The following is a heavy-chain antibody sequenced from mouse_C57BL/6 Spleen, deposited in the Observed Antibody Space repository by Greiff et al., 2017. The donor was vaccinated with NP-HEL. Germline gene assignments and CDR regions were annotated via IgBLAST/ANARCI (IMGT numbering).Heavy chain of an antibody. D-gene: IGHD2-4*01. J-gene: IGHJ4*01. CDR2: INPNNGGT. CDR3: ARWGYYDPFYAMDY. V-gene: IGHV1-22*01. Sequence: EVKLQQSGPELVKPGASVKMSCKASGYTFTDYNMHWVKQSHGKSLEWIGYINPNNGGTSYNQKFKGKATLTVNKSSSTAYMELRSLTSEDSAVYYCARWGYYDPFYAMDYWGQGTSVTVSS. CDR1: GYTFTDYN.